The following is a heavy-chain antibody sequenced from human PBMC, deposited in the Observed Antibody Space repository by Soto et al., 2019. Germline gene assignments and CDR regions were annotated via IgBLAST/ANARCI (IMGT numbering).Heavy chain of an antibody. V-gene: IGHV3-30*18. CDR2: ISFDGTNK. D-gene: IGHD3-10*01. CDR3: AKDVGVGELWVHWFDL. CDR1: GFTFSSYG. J-gene: IGHJ5*02. Sequence: QVQLVESGEGVVQPGRSLRLSCAASGFTFSSYGMHWVRQAPGKGLEWVAVISFDGTNKYSADSVRGRFTISRDNSKNTLYLQMNSLRDEDTAVYYCAKDVGVGELWVHWFDLWGQGTLVTVSS.